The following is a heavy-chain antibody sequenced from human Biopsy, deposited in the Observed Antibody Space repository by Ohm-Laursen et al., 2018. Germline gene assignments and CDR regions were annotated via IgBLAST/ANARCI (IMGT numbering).Heavy chain of an antibody. V-gene: IGHV3-33*01. J-gene: IGHJ6*02. D-gene: IGHD3-10*01. CDR1: GFTFSSYG. Sequence: SLRLSCTATGFTFSSYGIHWVRQAPGKGLEWVAVIWYDGSNKYSADSVKGRFSISRDNSKNTVYLQMNSLRAADTAVYYCARDRYYGSESYYSHYNMDVWGQGTTVTVSS. CDR2: IWYDGSNK. CDR3: ARDRYYGSESYYSHYNMDV.